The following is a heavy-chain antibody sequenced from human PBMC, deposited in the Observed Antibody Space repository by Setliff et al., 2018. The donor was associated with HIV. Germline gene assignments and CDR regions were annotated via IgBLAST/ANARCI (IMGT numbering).Heavy chain of an antibody. CDR1: GHSINDGYH. V-gene: IGHV4-38-2*02. CDR2: IYNSGRA. Sequence: SETLSLTCLVFGHSINDGYHWGWIRQSPRKGLEWIGSIYNSGRASYNPSRRSRASLSIDTSKNRFSLRLNPVTAADTTVYYCVRDRALRFSQSPSLHYFDVWGQGILVTVSS. J-gene: IGHJ4*01. CDR3: VRDRALRFSQSPSLHYFDV.